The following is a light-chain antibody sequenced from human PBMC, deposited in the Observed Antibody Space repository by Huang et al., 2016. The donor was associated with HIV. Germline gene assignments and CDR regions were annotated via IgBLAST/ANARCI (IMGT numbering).Light chain of an antibody. Sequence: IVLTQSPDTLSLSPGERATLSCRASQTVTNNYLAGYQQRPGQAPRLLIYGASPRATGIPDRFSGSGSGTDFTLTISRLEPKDFVVYYCQQFGSSPPYSFGQGTKLEIK. CDR2: GAS. J-gene: IGKJ2*03. V-gene: IGKV3-20*01. CDR1: QTVTNNY. CDR3: QQFGSSPPYS.